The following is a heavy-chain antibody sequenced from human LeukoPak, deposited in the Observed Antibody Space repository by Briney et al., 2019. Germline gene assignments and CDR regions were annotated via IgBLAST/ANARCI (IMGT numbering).Heavy chain of an antibody. CDR1: GGSFSGYY. V-gene: IGHV4-34*01. J-gene: IGHJ3*02. Sequence: SETLSLTCAVYGGSFSGYYWSWIRQPSGKGLEWTGEINHSGRTNYNPSLKSRVIISVDTSKNQFSLKLSSVTAADTAVYYCARELVRITIFGVVTPDAFDIWGQGTMVTVSS. CDR2: INHSGRT. D-gene: IGHD3-3*01. CDR3: ARELVRITIFGVVTPDAFDI.